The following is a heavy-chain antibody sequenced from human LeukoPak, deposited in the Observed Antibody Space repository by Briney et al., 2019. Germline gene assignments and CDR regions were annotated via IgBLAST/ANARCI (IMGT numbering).Heavy chain of an antibody. CDR3: ARDQGE. D-gene: IGHD1-26*01. J-gene: IGHJ4*02. V-gene: IGHV3-74*01. CDR1: GFTIGNRW. CDR2: IFGDATGA. Sequence: QPGGSLRLSCTASGFTIGNRWMHWVRQAPGRGLVWVARIFGDATGASYADSVKGRFTISRDNSKNTLYLQMNSLRAEDTAVYYCARDQGEWGQGTLVTVSS.